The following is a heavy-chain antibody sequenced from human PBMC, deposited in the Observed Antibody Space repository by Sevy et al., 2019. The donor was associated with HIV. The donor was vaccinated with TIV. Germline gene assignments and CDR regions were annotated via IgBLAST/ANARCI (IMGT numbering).Heavy chain of an antibody. Sequence: ASVKVSCKASGYTFTGYYMHWVRQAPGQGLEWMGWINPNSGGTNYAQKFQGRVTMTRDTSISTANMELSRLRSDDTAGYYCAGAVHYYGSGSYYKGYYYYGMDVWGQGTTVTVSS. CDR1: GYTFTGYY. CDR2: INPNSGGT. V-gene: IGHV1-2*02. D-gene: IGHD3-10*01. CDR3: AGAVHYYGSGSYYKGYYYYGMDV. J-gene: IGHJ6*02.